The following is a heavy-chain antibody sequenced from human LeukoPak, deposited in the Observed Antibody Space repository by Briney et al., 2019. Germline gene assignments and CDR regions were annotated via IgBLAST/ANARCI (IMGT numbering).Heavy chain of an antibody. CDR2: IYYSGST. J-gene: IGHJ4*02. D-gene: IGHD3-22*01. V-gene: IGHV4-61*05. CDR3: ARGARPTYYYDSSGYYYTEGFDY. Sequence: PSETLSLTCTVSGGSISSTSYYWGWLRQPPEKGLEWIGYIYYSGSTDYNPSLKSRVTISVDTSKNQFSLKLSSVTAADTAVYYCARGARPTYYYDSSGYYYTEGFDYWGQGTLVTVSS. CDR1: GGSISSTSYY.